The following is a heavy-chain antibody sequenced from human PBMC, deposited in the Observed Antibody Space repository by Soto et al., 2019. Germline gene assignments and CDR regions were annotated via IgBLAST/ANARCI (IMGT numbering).Heavy chain of an antibody. CDR2: ILPVFGTT. Sequence: QVQLVQSGAEVKKPGSSVKVSCKASGLIFSSYSISWVRQAPGQGLEWVGGILPVFGTTTYAPRFKGRGTITADTSPTTTYLDLSSLRSEDTAVYFCVRGANYYISTGKGYYFPGMDVWGQGTTVTVSS. J-gene: IGHJ6*02. CDR1: GLIFSSYS. D-gene: IGHD3-9*01. CDR3: VRGANYYISTGKGYYFPGMDV. V-gene: IGHV1-69*06.